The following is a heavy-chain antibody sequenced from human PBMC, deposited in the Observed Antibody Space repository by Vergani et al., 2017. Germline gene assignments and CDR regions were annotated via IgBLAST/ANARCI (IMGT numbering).Heavy chain of an antibody. V-gene: IGHV4-34*01. D-gene: IGHD1-7*01. CDR1: GGSFSDYY. J-gene: IGHJ4*02. Sequence: QVQLQQWGAGLLKPSETLSLTCAVYGGSFSDYYWSWIRQPPGKGLEWIGEINHSGSTNYNPSVKTRVTISVGTSKNQFSLKLSSVTAADTAVYYCARGPSAGWNYGWGQGTLVTVSS. CDR3: ARGPSAGWNYG. CDR2: INHSGST.